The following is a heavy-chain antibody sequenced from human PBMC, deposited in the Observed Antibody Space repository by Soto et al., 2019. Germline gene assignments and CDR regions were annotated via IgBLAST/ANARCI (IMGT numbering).Heavy chain of an antibody. D-gene: IGHD6-13*01. V-gene: IGHV3-53*01. CDR3: ARVMYSSSWTYYYYGMDV. Sequence: ESGGGLIQPGGSLRLSCAASGFTVSSNYMSWVRQAPGKGLEWVSVIYSGGSTYYADSVKGRFTISRDNSKNTLYLQMNSLRAEDTAVYYCARVMYSSSWTYYYYGMDVWGQGTTVTVSS. J-gene: IGHJ6*02. CDR2: IYSGGST. CDR1: GFTVSSNY.